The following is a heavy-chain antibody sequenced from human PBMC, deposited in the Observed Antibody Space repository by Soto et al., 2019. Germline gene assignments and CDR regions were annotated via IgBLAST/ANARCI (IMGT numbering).Heavy chain of an antibody. J-gene: IGHJ3*02. V-gene: IGHV1-69*02. Sequence: QVQLVQSGAEVKKPGSSVKVSCKASGGTFSSYTISWVRQAPGQGLEWMGRIIPILGIANYAQKFQGRVTXTXXKSTSTAYMELSSLRSEDTAVYYCARSPLPDAFDIWGQGTMVTVSS. CDR2: IIPILGIA. CDR3: ARSPLPDAFDI. CDR1: GGTFSSYT.